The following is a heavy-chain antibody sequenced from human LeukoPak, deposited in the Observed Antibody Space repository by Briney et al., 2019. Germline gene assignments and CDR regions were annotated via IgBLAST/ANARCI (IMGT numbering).Heavy chain of an antibody. V-gene: IGHV5-51*01. J-gene: IGHJ4*02. CDR2: IYPGDSDS. CDR1: GYSFNSYW. D-gene: IGHD3-22*01. Sequence: GESLKISCQGSGYSFNSYWIGWVRQMPGKGLEWMGIIYPGDSDSRYSPSIQGQATVSADKSISTAFLHWSSLKASDTAMYYCARQRMINAYYFDYWGQGTLVTVSS. CDR3: ARQRMINAYYFDY.